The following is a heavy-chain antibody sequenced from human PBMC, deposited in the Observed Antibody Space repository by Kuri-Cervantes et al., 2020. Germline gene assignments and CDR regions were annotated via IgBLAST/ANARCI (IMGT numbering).Heavy chain of an antibody. D-gene: IGHD1-26*01. Sequence: SETLSLTCTVSGGSINSYYWSWIRQPPGKGLEWIGYIYYSGSTNYNPSLKSRVTISVDTSKNQFSLKLSSVTAADTAVYYCAREGVVGTSRNFFDSWGQGTLVTVSS. CDR3: AREGVVGTSRNFFDS. J-gene: IGHJ4*02. CDR2: IYYSGST. V-gene: IGHV4-59*12. CDR1: GGSINSYY.